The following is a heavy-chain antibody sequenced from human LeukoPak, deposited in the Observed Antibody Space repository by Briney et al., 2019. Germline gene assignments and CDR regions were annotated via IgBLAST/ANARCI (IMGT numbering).Heavy chain of an antibody. V-gene: IGHV3-30*04. CDR3: AREKGVAVAASLGY. D-gene: IGHD6-19*01. CDR2: VLYDGRNE. Sequence: GGSLRLSCAASGFTFSTYSMHWVRQAPGKGLEWVAHVLYDGRNEYYPDSVKGRFIISRDNSKSTLYLQMNSLSAEDTAVYYCAREKGVAVAASLGYWGQGTLVTVSS. J-gene: IGHJ4*02. CDR1: GFTFSTYS.